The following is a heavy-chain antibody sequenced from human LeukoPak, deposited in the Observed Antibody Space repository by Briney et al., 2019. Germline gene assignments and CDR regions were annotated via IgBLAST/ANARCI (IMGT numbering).Heavy chain of an antibody. CDR3: AKGSSGYFADL. CDR1: GFIFNNYG. Sequence: GGSLRLSYAASGFIFNNYGLIWVRQAPGKGLQWVSAISNDGGGTTYADFVKGRFTISRDNSKNTLFLQMNSLRAEDTALYYCAKGSSGYFADLWGQGTLVTVSS. D-gene: IGHD3-22*01. J-gene: IGHJ5*02. V-gene: IGHV3-23*01. CDR2: ISNDGGGT.